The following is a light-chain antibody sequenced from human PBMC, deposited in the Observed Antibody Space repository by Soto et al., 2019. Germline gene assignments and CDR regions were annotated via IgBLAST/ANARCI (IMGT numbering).Light chain of an antibody. Sequence: SALTQPASVSGSPGQSITISCTGTSSDVGSYNLVSWYQQHPGKAPKLMIYEVSKRPSGVSNRFSGSKSGNTASLTISGLQAEDEADYYCCSYAGSSTLPFVFGTGTKVTVL. V-gene: IGLV2-23*02. J-gene: IGLJ1*01. CDR2: EVS. CDR1: SSDVGSYNL. CDR3: CSYAGSSTLPFV.